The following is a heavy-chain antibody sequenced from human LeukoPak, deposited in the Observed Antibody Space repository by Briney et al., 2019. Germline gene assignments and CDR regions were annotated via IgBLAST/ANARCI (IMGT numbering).Heavy chain of an antibody. J-gene: IGHJ4*02. CDR2: IKSKTDGGTT. CDR1: GFTFSNAW. Sequence: GGSLRLSCAASGFTFSNAWMSWVRQAPGKGLEWVGRIKSKTDGGTTDYAAPVKGRFTISRDDSKNTLYLQMNSLRAEDTAVYYCAKESGSGSCFDYWGQGTLVTVSS. D-gene: IGHD3-10*01. V-gene: IGHV3-15*01. CDR3: AKESGSGSCFDY.